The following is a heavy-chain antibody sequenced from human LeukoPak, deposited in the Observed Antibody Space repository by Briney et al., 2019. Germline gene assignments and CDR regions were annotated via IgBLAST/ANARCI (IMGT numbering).Heavy chain of an antibody. J-gene: IGHJ6*03. CDR3: ARDRRAPYYGSRSGYIDHYYMDV. CDR2: IKQDGSEK. CDR1: EFTFNNYW. Sequence: GGSLRLSCAASEFTFNNYWMSWVRQAPGKGLEWVANIKQDGSEKYYVDSVKGRFTISRDNAKNSLYLQMNSLRAEDTAVYYCARDRRAPYYGSRSGYIDHYYMDVWGKGTTVTVSS. V-gene: IGHV3-7*01. D-gene: IGHD3-3*01.